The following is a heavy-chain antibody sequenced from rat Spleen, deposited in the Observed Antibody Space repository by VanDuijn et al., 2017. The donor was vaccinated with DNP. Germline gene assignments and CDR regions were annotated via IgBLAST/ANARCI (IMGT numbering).Heavy chain of an antibody. CDR1: GFTFSNHW. D-gene: IGHD3-8*01. CDR2: ITPNGGST. V-gene: IGHV5-31*01. J-gene: IGHJ2*01. Sequence: EVQLVESGGGLVQPGRSLKLSCAASGFTFSNHWVTWIRQVPGKGLEWVASITPNGGSTYYRDSVKGRFTISRDNAESTLYLQMHSLRSEDTATYYCATSPGPNWFAYWGQGVMVTVSS. CDR3: ATSPGPNWFAY.